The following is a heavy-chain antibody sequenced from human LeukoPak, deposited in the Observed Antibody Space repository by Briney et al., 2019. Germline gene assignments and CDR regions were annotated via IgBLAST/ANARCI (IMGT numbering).Heavy chain of an antibody. CDR3: AKDFRIGYSAHFDY. Sequence: GGSLRLSCVGSGFTFRSHAMSWVRQAPEKGLEFVSGIYENGGTTYYADSVKGRFSISRDSSKNTLYLQMDSLRGEDTAAYYCAKDFRIGYSAHFDYWGQGALVTVSS. CDR1: GFTFRSHA. D-gene: IGHD2-21*01. CDR2: IYENGGTT. J-gene: IGHJ4*02. V-gene: IGHV3-23*01.